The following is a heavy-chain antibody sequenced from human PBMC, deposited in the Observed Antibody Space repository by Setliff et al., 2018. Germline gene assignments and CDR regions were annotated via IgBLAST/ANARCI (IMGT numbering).Heavy chain of an antibody. Sequence: PSETLSLTCAVYGGSFSTYYWIWIRQPPGKGLEWIGEINHSGSTNYNPSLKSRVTISVDTSKNQFSLKLSSVTAADTAVYYCARTHDYGDYRWYFDLWGRGTLVTVSS. CDR2: INHSGST. V-gene: IGHV4-34*01. CDR1: GGSFSTYY. D-gene: IGHD4-17*01. CDR3: ARTHDYGDYRWYFDL. J-gene: IGHJ2*01.